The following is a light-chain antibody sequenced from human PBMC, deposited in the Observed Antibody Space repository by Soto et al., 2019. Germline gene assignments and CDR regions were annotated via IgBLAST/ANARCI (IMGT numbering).Light chain of an antibody. CDR3: AVWDDSLSAVV. V-gene: IGLV1-47*02. CDR2: SSD. J-gene: IGLJ2*01. Sequence: QAVLTQPPSASGTPGQRVTISCSGSTSNIGFNDVFWHQQFPGAAPRLLIYSSDQRPSGVPDRFSASKSGTSASLAISGLRSEDEAEYYCAVWDDSLSAVVFGGGTKLTVL. CDR1: TSNIGFND.